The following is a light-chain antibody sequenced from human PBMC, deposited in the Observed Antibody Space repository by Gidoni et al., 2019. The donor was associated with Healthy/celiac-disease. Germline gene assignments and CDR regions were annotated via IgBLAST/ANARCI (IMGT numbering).Light chain of an antibody. J-gene: IGLJ2*01. CDR1: SSNIGSNY. Sequence: QSVLTQPPSASGTPGQRVTISCSGSSSNIGSNYVYWYQQRPGTAPKLLIYSKKQRPSGVPDRCSGSPSGTSASLAISGLRSEDEADYYCAARDDSLSFPVSGGGTKLTVL. CDR3: AARDDSLSFPV. V-gene: IGLV1-47*02. CDR2: SKK.